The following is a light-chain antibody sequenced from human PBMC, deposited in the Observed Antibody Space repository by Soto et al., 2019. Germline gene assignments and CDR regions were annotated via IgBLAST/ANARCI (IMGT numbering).Light chain of an antibody. CDR1: QSVSSF. V-gene: IGKV3-11*01. Sequence: EIVLTQSPATLSLSPGERATLSCRASQSVSSFLAWYQQKPGQAPRLLIYDASNMASGIPARFSGSGSGTVFTLSISSLEPEDFAVYYCQQRSNWPFTVGPGTKGDI. J-gene: IGKJ3*01. CDR3: QQRSNWPFT. CDR2: DAS.